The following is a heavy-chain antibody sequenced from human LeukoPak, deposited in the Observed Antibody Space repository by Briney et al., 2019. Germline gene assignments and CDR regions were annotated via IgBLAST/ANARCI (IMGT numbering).Heavy chain of an antibody. CDR3: AKDDGIGRRPEEPPPR. D-gene: IGHD1-14*01. V-gene: IGHV1-46*01. CDR1: GYTFTSYY. Sequence: ASVKVSCKASGYTFTSYYMHWVRQAPGQGLEWMGIINPSGGSTSYAQKFQGRVTMTRDTSTSTVYMELSSLRSEDTAVYYCAKDDGIGRRPEEPPPRWGQGTLVTVSS. J-gene: IGHJ4*02. CDR2: INPSGGST.